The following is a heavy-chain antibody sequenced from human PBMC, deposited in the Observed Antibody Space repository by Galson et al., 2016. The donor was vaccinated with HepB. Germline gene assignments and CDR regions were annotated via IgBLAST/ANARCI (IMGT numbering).Heavy chain of an antibody. CDR1: GGSFSSNGHY. CDR3: VSQIEGIAREVDY. J-gene: IGHJ4*02. Sequence: SETLSLTCSVSGGSFSSNGHYWGWIRQPPGGGLEWIVSVYYGGSTYYNPSLKSRVTISVDTSKNQFSLNLHSVTAADTSVYYCVSQIEGIAREVDYWGQGSLVTVS. V-gene: IGHV4-39*01. D-gene: IGHD3-10*01. CDR2: VYYGGST.